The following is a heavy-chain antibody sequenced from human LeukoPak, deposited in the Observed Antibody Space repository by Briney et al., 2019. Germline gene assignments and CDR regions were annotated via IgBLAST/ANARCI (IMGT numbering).Heavy chain of an antibody. Sequence: PGGSLRLSCAASGFTFSSYWMSWVRQAPGKGLEWVANIKQDGSEKYYVDSVKGRFTISRGNSKNTLYLQMNSLRAEDTAVYYCALESGDSMGYWGQGTLVTVSS. CDR3: ALESGDSMGY. D-gene: IGHD2-21*02. V-gene: IGHV3-7*03. CDR1: GFTFSSYW. J-gene: IGHJ4*02. CDR2: IKQDGSEK.